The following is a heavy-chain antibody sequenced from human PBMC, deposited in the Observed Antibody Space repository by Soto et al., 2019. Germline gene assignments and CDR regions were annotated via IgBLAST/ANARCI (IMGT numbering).Heavy chain of an antibody. Sequence: RASVKVSCKASGYTFTSYAMHWVRQAPGQRLEWMGWINAGNGNTKYSQKFQGRVTITRDTSASTAYMELSSLRSEDTAVYYCASWPTPYYYYGMDVWGQGTTVTVSS. J-gene: IGHJ6*02. CDR1: GYTFTSYA. CDR2: INAGNGNT. V-gene: IGHV1-3*01. CDR3: ASWPTPYYYYGMDV.